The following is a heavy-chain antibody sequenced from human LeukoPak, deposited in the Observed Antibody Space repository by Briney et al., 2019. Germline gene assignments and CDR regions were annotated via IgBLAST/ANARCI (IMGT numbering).Heavy chain of an antibody. V-gene: IGHV3-30*02. D-gene: IGHD7-27*01. CDR1: GFTFSNAW. J-gene: IGHJ4*02. CDR2: IRYDGSNK. Sequence: PGGSLRLSCAASGFTFSNAWMSRVRQAPGKGLEWVAFIRYDGSNKYYADSVKGRFTISRDNSKNTLYLQMNSLRAEDTAVYYCAKNPGVFDYWGQGTLVTVSS. CDR3: AKNPGVFDY.